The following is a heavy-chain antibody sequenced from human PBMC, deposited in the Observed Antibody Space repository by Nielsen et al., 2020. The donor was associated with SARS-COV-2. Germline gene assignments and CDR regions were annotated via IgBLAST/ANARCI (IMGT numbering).Heavy chain of an antibody. CDR2: ISAYNGNT. D-gene: IGHD1-20*01. Sequence: ASVKVSCKASGYTFTSYGISWVRQAPGQGLEWMGWISAYNGNTNYAQKFQGRVTMTEDTSTDTAYMELSSLRSEDTAVYYCATSPCITGTNLNYYYYYGMDVWGQGTTVTVSS. CDR3: ATSPCITGTNLNYYYYYGMDV. J-gene: IGHJ6*02. CDR1: GYTFTSYG. V-gene: IGHV1-18*01.